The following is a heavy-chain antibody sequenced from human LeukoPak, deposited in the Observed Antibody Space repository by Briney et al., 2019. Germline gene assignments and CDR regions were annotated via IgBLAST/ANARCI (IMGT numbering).Heavy chain of an antibody. CDR3: AREAPSTGYDILTGYYLPYYFDY. Sequence: SETLSLTCSVSGDSISSYYWSWIRQPAGKGLEGIGRIYTSGSTNYNPSLKSRVTISVDTSKNQFSLKLSSVTAADTAVYYCAREAPSTGYDILTGYYLPYYFDYWGQGTLVTVSS. D-gene: IGHD3-9*01. J-gene: IGHJ4*02. CDR1: GDSISSYY. V-gene: IGHV4-4*07. CDR2: IYTSGST.